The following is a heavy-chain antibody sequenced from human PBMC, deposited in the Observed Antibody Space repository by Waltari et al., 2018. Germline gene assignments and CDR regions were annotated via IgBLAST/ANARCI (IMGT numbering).Heavy chain of an antibody. CDR2: IYYRGST. J-gene: IGHJ6*02. Sequence: QLQLQESGPGLVKPSETLSLTCTVSGGSISSSSYYWGWIRQPPGKGLEWIGSIYYRGSTSNNPSLKRRVTISVDTSKNQFALKLSSVTAADTAVYYCARRLAVAGTRVTASYYGMDVWGQGTTVTVSS. D-gene: IGHD6-19*01. V-gene: IGHV4-39*01. CDR3: ARRLAVAGTRVTASYYGMDV. CDR1: GGSISSSSYY.